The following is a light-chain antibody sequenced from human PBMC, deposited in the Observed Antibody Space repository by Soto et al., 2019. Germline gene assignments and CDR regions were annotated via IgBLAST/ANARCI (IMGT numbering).Light chain of an antibody. V-gene: IGLV2-14*01. J-gene: IGLJ2*01. CDR2: EVS. CDR3: SSFASNRDVV. CDR1: SSHVGGYNY. Sequence: QSVLTQPASVSGSPGQSITISCTGTSSHVGGYNYVSWYQQHPGKAPIIMIYEVSNRPSGVSNRVSGSKSGNTASLTISGLEAEDEAVYFCSSFASNRDVVFGGGTKLTVL.